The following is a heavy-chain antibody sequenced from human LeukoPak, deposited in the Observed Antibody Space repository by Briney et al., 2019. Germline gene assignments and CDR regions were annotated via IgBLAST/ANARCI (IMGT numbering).Heavy chain of an antibody. CDR1: GGSFSDYY. D-gene: IGHD5-18*01. J-gene: IGHJ4*02. CDR2: TNHSGST. Sequence: SETLSLTCAVHGGSFSDYYWIWICQPPGKGLEWIGETNHSGSTNYNPSLKSRVTISVDSSKNQISLKLSSVTAADTAVYYCAILDKAMLDYWGQGTLVTVSS. V-gene: IGHV4-34*01. CDR3: AILDKAMLDY.